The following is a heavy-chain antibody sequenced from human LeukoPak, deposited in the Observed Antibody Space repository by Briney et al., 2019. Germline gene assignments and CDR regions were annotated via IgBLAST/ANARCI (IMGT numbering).Heavy chain of an antibody. CDR1: GFTFSSYG. CDR3: AKGGIPTGPYYYFYYMDV. V-gene: IGHV3-30*05. Sequence: GGSLRLSCAASGFTFSSYGMHWVRQAPGKGLEWVATISYDGNNKFHADSVKGRFTISRDNSRNTVYLQMDSLRPEDTAVYHCAKGGIPTGPYYYFYYMDVWGNGTTVTVSS. CDR2: ISYDGNNK. J-gene: IGHJ6*03. D-gene: IGHD3/OR15-3a*01.